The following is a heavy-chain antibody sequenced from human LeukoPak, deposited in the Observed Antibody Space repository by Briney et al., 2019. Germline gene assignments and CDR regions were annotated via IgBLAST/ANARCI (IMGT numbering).Heavy chain of an antibody. D-gene: IGHD1-26*01. CDR3: AKNLLLGGGSYYGHFDY. CDR1: GFIVSSNY. CDR2: IYYDGST. V-gene: IGHV3-53*05. J-gene: IGHJ4*02. Sequence: GGSLRLSCAASGFIVSSNYINWVRQAPGKGLEWVSVIYYDGSTYYADSVKGRFTISRDNSKNTLYLQMNSLRAEDTAVYYCAKNLLLGGGSYYGHFDYWGQGTLVTVSS.